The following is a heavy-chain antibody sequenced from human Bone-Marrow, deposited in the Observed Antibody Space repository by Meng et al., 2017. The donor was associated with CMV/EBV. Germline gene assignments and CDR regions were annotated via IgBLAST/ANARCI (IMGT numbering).Heavy chain of an antibody. Sequence: ASVKVSCKASGYTFTSYGISWVRQAPGQGLEWMGWISAYNGNINYAQKLQGRVTMTTDTSTSTAYMELRSLRSDDTAVYYCAREDWSYYDFWSGYSGLDAFDIWGQGTMVTVSS. V-gene: IGHV1-18*01. D-gene: IGHD3-3*01. CDR2: ISAYNGNI. CDR1: GYTFTSYG. J-gene: IGHJ3*02. CDR3: AREDWSYYDFWSGYSGLDAFDI.